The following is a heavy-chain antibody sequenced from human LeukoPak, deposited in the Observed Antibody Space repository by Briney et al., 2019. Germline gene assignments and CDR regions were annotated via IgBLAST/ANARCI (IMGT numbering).Heavy chain of an antibody. CDR1: GFTFSSYT. V-gene: IGHV3-21*01. CDR3: ARATTYDILTGYFDY. D-gene: IGHD3-9*01. CDR2: ISSSSSYI. Sequence: PGGSLRLSCAASGFTFSSYTMNWVRQAPGKGLEWVSSISSSSSYIYYAESVKGRFTMSRDNAKNSLYLQMNSLRAEDTAVYYCARATTYDILTGYFDYWGQGTLVTVSP. J-gene: IGHJ4*02.